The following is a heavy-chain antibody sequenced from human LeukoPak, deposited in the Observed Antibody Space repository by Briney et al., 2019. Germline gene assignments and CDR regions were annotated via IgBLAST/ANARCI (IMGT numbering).Heavy chain of an antibody. Sequence: SGGSLRLSCAASGFTFSSYEMNWVRQAPGKGLEWVSYISSSGSTIYYADSVKGRFTISRDNAQNSLYLQMNSLRAEDTALYYCAKSRGQYGDYLFYYYGMDVWGQGTTVTVSS. V-gene: IGHV3-48*03. CDR3: AKSRGQYGDYLFYYYGMDV. CDR1: GFTFSSYE. D-gene: IGHD4-17*01. CDR2: ISSSGSTI. J-gene: IGHJ6*02.